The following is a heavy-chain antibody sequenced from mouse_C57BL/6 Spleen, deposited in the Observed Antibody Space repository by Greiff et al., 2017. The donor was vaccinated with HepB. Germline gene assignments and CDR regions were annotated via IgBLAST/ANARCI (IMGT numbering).Heavy chain of an antibody. V-gene: IGHV7-3*01. J-gene: IGHJ4*01. CDR1: GFTFTDYY. Sequence: EVKLVESGGGLVQPGGSLSLSCAASGFTFTDYYMSWVRQPPGKALEWLGFIRNKANGYTTEYSASVKGRFTISRDNSQSILYLQINALRAEDSATYYCARYNYGSSYAMDYWGQGTSVTVSS. CDR2: IRNKANGYTT. CDR3: ARYNYGSSYAMDY. D-gene: IGHD1-1*01.